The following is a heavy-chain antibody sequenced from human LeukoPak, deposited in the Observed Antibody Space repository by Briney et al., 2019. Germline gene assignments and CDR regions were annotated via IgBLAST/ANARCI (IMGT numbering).Heavy chain of an antibody. J-gene: IGHJ4*02. Sequence: GGSLRLSCTASGFTFGDYAMSWVRQAPGKGLEWVGFIRSKAYGGTTEYAASVKGRFTISRDDSKSIAYLQMNSLKAEDTAVYYCTRLRLEKRDYYGSGSYFDYWGRGTLVTVSS. D-gene: IGHD3-10*01. V-gene: IGHV3-49*04. CDR3: TRLRLEKRDYYGSGSYFDY. CDR1: GFTFGDYA. CDR2: IRSKAYGGTT.